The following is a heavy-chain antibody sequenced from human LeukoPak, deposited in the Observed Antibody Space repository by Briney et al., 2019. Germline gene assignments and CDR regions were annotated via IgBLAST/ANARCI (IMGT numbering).Heavy chain of an antibody. CDR3: ASQMTMVGWFDP. CDR2: IKQDGSEK. V-gene: IGHV3-7*01. D-gene: IGHD4/OR15-4a*01. CDR1: GFTFSNYW. J-gene: IGHJ5*02. Sequence: PGGSLRLSCAVSGFTFSNYWMSWVRQAPGKGPEWVANIKQDGSEKYYVDSVKGRFTISRDNAKNSLHLQMNSLRVEDTAVYYCASQMTMVGWFDPWGQGTLVTVSS.